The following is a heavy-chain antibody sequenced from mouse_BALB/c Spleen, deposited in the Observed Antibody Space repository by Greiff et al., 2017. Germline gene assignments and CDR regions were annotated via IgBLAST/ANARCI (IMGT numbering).Heavy chain of an antibody. CDR1: GFTFSDYY. Sequence: EVMLVESGGGLVKPGGSLKLSCAASGFTFSDYYMYWVRQTPEKRLEWVATISDGGSYTYYPDSVKGRFTISRDNAKNNLYLQMSSLKSEDTAMYYCARDPAGNYVAYWGQGTLVTVSA. CDR2: ISDGGSYT. CDR3: ARDPAGNYVAY. D-gene: IGHD2-1*01. J-gene: IGHJ3*01. V-gene: IGHV5-4*02.